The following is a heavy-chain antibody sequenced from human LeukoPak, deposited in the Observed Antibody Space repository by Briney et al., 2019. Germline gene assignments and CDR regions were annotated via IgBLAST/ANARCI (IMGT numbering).Heavy chain of an antibody. J-gene: IGHJ5*02. Sequence: SVNVSCKASGCTFSSYAISWVRQAPGQGLELVGRIIPILGIANYAQKFQGRVTITADKAKSKAYMELSSMRSEDTAVYYCARALGQMASNCFDPWGQGTLVTVSS. V-gene: IGHV1-69*04. CDR3: ARALGQMASNCFDP. CDR2: IIPILGIA. CDR1: GCTFSSYA.